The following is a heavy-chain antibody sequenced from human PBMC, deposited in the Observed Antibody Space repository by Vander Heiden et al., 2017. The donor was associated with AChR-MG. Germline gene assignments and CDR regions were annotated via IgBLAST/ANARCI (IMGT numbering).Heavy chain of an antibody. CDR3: APTVAGEATTDS. Sequence: EVQLLESGGGLVQPGGSLRLSCAASGFTFSSYAMNWVRQAPGKGLEWVSVIGGRGRSIYYADSVKGRFTISRDNSKNTVYLQMNSLRVEDTAVYYCAPTVAGEATTDSWGQGTLVTVSS. J-gene: IGHJ4*02. V-gene: IGHV3-23*01. CDR1: GFTFSSYA. CDR2: IGGRGRSI. D-gene: IGHD6-19*01.